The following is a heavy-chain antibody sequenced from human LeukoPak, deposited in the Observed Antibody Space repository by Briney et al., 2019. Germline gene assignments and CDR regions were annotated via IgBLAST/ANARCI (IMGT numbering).Heavy chain of an antibody. CDR2: ISSSSSYI. CDR1: GFTFSSYS. Sequence: GGSLRLSCAASGFTFSSYSMNWVCQAPGKGLEWVSSISSSSSYIYYADSVKGRFTISRDNAKNSLYLQMNSLRAEDTAVYYCARDQVADRFDYWGQGTLVTVSS. J-gene: IGHJ4*02. V-gene: IGHV3-21*01. CDR3: ARDQVADRFDY. D-gene: IGHD6-19*01.